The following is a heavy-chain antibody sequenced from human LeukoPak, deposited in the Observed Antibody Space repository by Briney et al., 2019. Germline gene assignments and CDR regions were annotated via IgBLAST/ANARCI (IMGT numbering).Heavy chain of an antibody. CDR1: GFSFSGYG. V-gene: IGHV3-21*01. Sequence: GGSLRLSCAGSGFSFSGYGISWVRLAPGKGLEWVSSITSGSDYIHYADSVKGRLITSRDNAKNSVYLQMNSLRAEDTAVYYCARENYYDSSGYYTYYHYMDVWGKGTTVTVSS. CDR3: ARENYYDSSGYYTYYHYMDV. J-gene: IGHJ6*03. CDR2: ITSGSDYI. D-gene: IGHD3-22*01.